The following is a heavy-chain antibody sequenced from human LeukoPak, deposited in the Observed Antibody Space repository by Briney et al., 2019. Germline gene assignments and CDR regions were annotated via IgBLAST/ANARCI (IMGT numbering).Heavy chain of an antibody. CDR3: AKNISYVHGSSFDY. CDR2: ISGSGGST. V-gene: IGHV3-23*01. J-gene: IGHJ4*02. CDR1: GFTFSSYA. Sequence: GGSLRLSCAASGFTFSSYAMSWVRQAPGKGLEWVSAISGSGGSTYYADSAKGRFTISRDNSKNTLYLQMNSLRAEDTAVYYCAKNISYVHGSSFDYWAQGTLVTVSS. D-gene: IGHD2/OR15-2a*01.